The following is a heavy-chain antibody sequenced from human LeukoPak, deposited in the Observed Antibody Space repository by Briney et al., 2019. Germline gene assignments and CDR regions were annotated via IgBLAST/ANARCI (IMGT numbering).Heavy chain of an antibody. Sequence: GGSLRLSCAASGFTVSSNYMSWVRQAPGKGLEWVSVIYSGGSTYYADSVKGRFTISRHNSKNTLYLQMNSLRAEDTAVYYCARDPNWLSNWYFDLWGRGTLVTVSS. V-gene: IGHV3-53*04. CDR3: ARDPNWLSNWYFDL. CDR1: GFTVSSNY. CDR2: IYSGGST. J-gene: IGHJ2*01. D-gene: IGHD3-9*01.